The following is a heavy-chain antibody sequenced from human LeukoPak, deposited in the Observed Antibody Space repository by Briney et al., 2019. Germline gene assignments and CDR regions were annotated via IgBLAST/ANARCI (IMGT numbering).Heavy chain of an antibody. D-gene: IGHD1-26*01. CDR3: ARDRLIYSGSYEVY. Sequence: PGGSLRLSCAASGFTFSSYAMHWVRQAPGKGLEWVAVISYDGSNKYYADSVKGRFTVSRDNARNSLYLQMNSLRDEDTAVYYCARDRLIYSGSYEVYWGQGTLVTVSS. CDR2: ISYDGSNK. V-gene: IGHV3-30-3*01. CDR1: GFTFSSYA. J-gene: IGHJ4*02.